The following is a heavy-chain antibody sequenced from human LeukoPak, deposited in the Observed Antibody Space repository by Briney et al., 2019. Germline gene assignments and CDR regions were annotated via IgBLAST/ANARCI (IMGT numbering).Heavy chain of an antibody. V-gene: IGHV4-39*01. D-gene: IGHD5-12*01. CDR2: IYYSGST. J-gene: IGHJ4*02. Sequence: SETLSLTCTVSGGSISSSIYYWGWIRQPPGKGLEWIGSIYYSGSTYYNPSLKSRVTISVDTSKNQFSLKLSSVTAADTAVYYCARHRYSGYDYPFDYWGQGTLVTVSS. CDR3: ARHRYSGYDYPFDY. CDR1: GGSISSSIYY.